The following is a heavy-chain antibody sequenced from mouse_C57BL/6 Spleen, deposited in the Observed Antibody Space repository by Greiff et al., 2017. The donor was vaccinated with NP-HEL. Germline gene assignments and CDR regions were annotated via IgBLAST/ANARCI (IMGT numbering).Heavy chain of an antibody. V-gene: IGHV1-77*01. Sequence: QVQLQQSGAELVKPGASVKISCKASGYTFTDYYINWVKQRPGQGLEWIGKIGPGSGSTYYNEKFKGKAKLTADKSSSTAYMQLSSLTSEDSAVYFRARKEDRRGYAMDYWGQGTSVTVSS. J-gene: IGHJ4*01. CDR2: IGPGSGST. CDR3: ARKEDRRGYAMDY. CDR1: GYTFTDYY.